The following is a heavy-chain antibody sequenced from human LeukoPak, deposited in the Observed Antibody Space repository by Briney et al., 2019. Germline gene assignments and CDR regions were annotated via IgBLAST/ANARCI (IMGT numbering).Heavy chain of an antibody. CDR1: GFTFSSYG. CDR2: IWYDGSNK. CDR3: ARESSRGPHNYDFWSGYSHAFDI. J-gene: IGHJ3*02. Sequence: QSGRSLRLSCAASGFTFSSYGMHWVRQAPGKGLEWVAVIWYDGSNKYYADSVKGRFTISRDNSKNTLYLQMNSLRAEDTAVYYCARESSRGPHNYDFWSGYSHAFDIWGQGTMVTVSS. D-gene: IGHD3-3*01. V-gene: IGHV3-33*01.